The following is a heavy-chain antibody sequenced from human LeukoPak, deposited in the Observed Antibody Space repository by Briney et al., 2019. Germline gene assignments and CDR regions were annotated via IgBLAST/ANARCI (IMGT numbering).Heavy chain of an antibody. V-gene: IGHV4-59*08. CDR1: GGSISSYH. J-gene: IGHJ4*02. CDR3: ARHFTGWLQHGDFDY. D-gene: IGHD5-24*01. Sequence: SETLSLTCTVSGGSISSYHWSWIRQPPGKGLEWIGYIYYDGSTDYNPSLKSRVTISVDTSKNQFSLKLSSVTAADTAVYYCARHFTGWLQHGDFDYWGQGTLVTVSS. CDR2: IYYDGST.